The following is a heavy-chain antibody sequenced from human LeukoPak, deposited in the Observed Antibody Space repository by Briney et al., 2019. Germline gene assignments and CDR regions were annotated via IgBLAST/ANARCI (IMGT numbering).Heavy chain of an antibody. Sequence: PGGSLRLSCAASGFTFSSYAMSWVRQAPGKGLVWVSRIHSDGSSTTYADSVKGRFTISRDNAKNTLYLQMNSLTAEDTAVYYCAKGGSKAPDYWGQGTLVTVSS. CDR3: AKGGSKAPDY. CDR1: GFTFSSYA. D-gene: IGHD4-11*01. CDR2: IHSDGSST. J-gene: IGHJ4*02. V-gene: IGHV3-74*01.